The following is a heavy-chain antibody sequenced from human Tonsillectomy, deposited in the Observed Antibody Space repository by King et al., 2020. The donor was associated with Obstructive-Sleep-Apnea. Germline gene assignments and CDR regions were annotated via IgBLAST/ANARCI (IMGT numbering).Heavy chain of an antibody. CDR1: GFTFSKYA. V-gene: IGHV3-30-3*01. CDR3: ARDPIAVINYFDY. J-gene: IGHJ4*02. CDR2: ISYDGSNK. Sequence: VQLVESGGGVVQPGRSLRLSCAASGFTFSKYAMHLVRQAPGKGLECGAVISYDGSNKHYADSVKGRFTISRDNSKNTLYLQMNSLRAEDTAVYYCARDPIAVINYFDYWGQGTLVTVSS. D-gene: IGHD3-22*01.